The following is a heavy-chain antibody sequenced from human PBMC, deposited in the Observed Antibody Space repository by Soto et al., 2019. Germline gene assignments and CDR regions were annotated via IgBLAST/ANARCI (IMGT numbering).Heavy chain of an antibody. J-gene: IGHJ4*02. CDR1: GGSISSGNYY. Sequence: PSETLCLTCTVSGGSISSGNYYWSWFRQPPGKGLEWIGYIYYSADTYYSPSLESRVAISLDTSKNQFSLRLSSVTAADAAIYYCARDGYDGSGSPYPAYWGPGTQVTVSS. CDR2: IYYSADT. D-gene: IGHD3-10*01. CDR3: ARDGYDGSGSPYPAY. V-gene: IGHV4-30-4*02.